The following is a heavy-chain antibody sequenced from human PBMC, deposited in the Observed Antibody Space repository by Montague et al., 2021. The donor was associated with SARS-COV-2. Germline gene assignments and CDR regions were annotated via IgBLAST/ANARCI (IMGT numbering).Heavy chain of an antibody. Sequence: SETLSLTCTVSGYSITHAYYWGWIRQPPGKGLEWIGNIWHGGSTYYNPSLKSRVTISVDPSKNQVSLRLNSVTAADTAVYYCARDPGLDGSGNFEVFGIWGQGTMVTVSS. CDR3: ARDPGLDGSGNFEVFGI. D-gene: IGHD3-10*01. V-gene: IGHV4-38-2*02. J-gene: IGHJ3*02. CDR1: GYSITHAYY. CDR2: IWHGGST.